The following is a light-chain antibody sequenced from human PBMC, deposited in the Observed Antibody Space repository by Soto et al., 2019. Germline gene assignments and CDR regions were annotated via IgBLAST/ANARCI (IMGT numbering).Light chain of an antibody. CDR3: SSYTSSSTWV. Sequence: QSALTQPASVSGSPGQSITISCTGTSSDVGGYNYVSWYQQHPGKAPKLMIYDVSNRPSGVSNRFSGSKSGNTASLTISGRQAEDEADYYCSSYTSSSTWVLGGGTKVTVL. V-gene: IGLV2-14*01. J-gene: IGLJ3*02. CDR2: DVS. CDR1: SSDVGGYNY.